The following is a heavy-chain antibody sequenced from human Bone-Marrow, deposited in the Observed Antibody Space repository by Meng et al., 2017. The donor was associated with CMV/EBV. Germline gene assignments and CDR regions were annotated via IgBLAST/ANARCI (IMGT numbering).Heavy chain of an antibody. J-gene: IGHJ4*02. V-gene: IGHV3-23*01. CDR3: AKDWGIDTRDY. Sequence: SCAASGFTFSRYAMSWVRQAPGTGLEWVSAISGSGGSTYYADSVKGRFTISRDNSKNTLYLQMNSLRAEDTAVYYCAKDWGIDTRDYWGQGTLVTVSS. CDR2: ISGSGGST. CDR1: GFTFSRYA. D-gene: IGHD3-16*01.